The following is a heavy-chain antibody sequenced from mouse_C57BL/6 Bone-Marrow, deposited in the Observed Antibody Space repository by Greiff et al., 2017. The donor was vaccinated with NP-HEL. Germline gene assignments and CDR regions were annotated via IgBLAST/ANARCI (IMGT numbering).Heavy chain of an antibody. CDR3: ARTRLAWFAY. Sequence: VQLQQSGAELARPGASVTLSCKASGYTFTSYGISWVKQRTGQGLEWIGEIYPRSGNTYYNAKSKGKATMTADKSSSTAYMELRSLTSEDSAVYFCARTRLAWFAYWGQGTLVTVSA. J-gene: IGHJ3*01. V-gene: IGHV1-81*01. CDR1: GYTFTSYG. CDR2: IYPRSGNT. D-gene: IGHD3-2*02.